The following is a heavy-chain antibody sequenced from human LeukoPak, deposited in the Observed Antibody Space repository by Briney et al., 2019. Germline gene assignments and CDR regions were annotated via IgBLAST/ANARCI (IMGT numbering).Heavy chain of an antibody. D-gene: IGHD2-2*01. CDR2: INHSGST. J-gene: IGHJ5*02. V-gene: IGHV4-34*01. Sequence: SETLSLTCAVYGGSFSGYYWSWIRQPPGKGLEWIGEINHSGSTNYNPSLKSRVTISVDTSKNQFSLKLSPVTAADTAVYYCARGRRNEDIVVVPAVPSYWFDPWGQGTLVTVSS. CDR3: ARGRRNEDIVVVPAVPSYWFDP. CDR1: GGSFSGYY.